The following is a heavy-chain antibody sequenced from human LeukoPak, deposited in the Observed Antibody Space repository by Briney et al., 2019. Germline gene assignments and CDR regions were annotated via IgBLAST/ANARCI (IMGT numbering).Heavy chain of an antibody. CDR2: IWYDGSNK. CDR1: GFTFSSYG. CDR3: ARTMRPILTGYYSLDY. Sequence: GGSLRLSCAASGFTFSSYGMHWVRQAPGKGLEWVAVIWYDGSNKYCADSVKGRFTISRDNSKNTLYLQMNSLRAEDTAVYYCARTMRPILTGYYSLDYWGQGTLVTVSS. J-gene: IGHJ4*02. V-gene: IGHV3-33*01. D-gene: IGHD3-9*01.